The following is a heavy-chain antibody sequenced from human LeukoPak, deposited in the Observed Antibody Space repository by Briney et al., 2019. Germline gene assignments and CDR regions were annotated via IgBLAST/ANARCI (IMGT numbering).Heavy chain of an antibody. CDR3: ARVSGQFYFYYYMDV. J-gene: IGHJ6*03. Sequence: SGTLSLTCAVSGGSISSGNWWSWVRQSPGRGLEWIGEIYHSGSTYYNPSLKSRVTISVDTSKNQFSLRLSSVTAADTAVYYCARVSGQFYFYYYMDVWGKGTTVTISS. D-gene: IGHD6-19*01. V-gene: IGHV4-4*02. CDR1: GGSISSGNW. CDR2: IYHSGST.